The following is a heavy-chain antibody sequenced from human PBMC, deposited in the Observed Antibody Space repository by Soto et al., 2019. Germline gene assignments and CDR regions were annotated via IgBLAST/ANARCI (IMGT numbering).Heavy chain of an antibody. CDR1: GYTFTRYG. CDR2: ISAYNGNT. V-gene: IGHV1-18*01. J-gene: IGHJ3*02. CDR3: ALSGGDYAFDI. D-gene: IGHD2-21*02. Sequence: GDSVKAYCKASGYTFTRYGISWVRQAPGQGLEWMGWISAYNGNTNYAQKLQGRVTMTTDTSTSTAYMELRSLRSDDTAVYYCALSGGDYAFDIWGQGTMVTVSS.